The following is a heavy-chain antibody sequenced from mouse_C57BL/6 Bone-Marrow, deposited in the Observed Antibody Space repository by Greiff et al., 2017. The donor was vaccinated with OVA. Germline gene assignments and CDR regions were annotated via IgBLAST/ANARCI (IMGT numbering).Heavy chain of an antibody. D-gene: IGHD2-1*01. Sequence: QLQQSGGGLVKPGGSLKLSCAASGFTFSNYAMSWVRQTPEKRLEWVATISDGGSYTYYPDNVKGRFTISRDNAKNNLYLQMSHLKSEDTAIYYCAGYANSYAMDYWGQGTSVTVSS. CDR2: ISDGGSYT. CDR1: GFTFSNYA. J-gene: IGHJ4*01. V-gene: IGHV5-4*01. CDR3: AGYANSYAMDY.